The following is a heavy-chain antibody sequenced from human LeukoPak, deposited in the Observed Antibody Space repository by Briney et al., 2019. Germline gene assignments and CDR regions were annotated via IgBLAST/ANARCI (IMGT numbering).Heavy chain of an antibody. D-gene: IGHD1-7*01. Sequence: PGGSLRLSCAASGFTFSSYAMHWVRQAPGKGLEWVAVISYDGSNKYYADSAKGRFTISRDNSKNTLYLQMNSLRAEDTAVYYCAGVESGTTHGQFDYWGQGTLVTVSS. CDR2: ISYDGSNK. CDR1: GFTFSSYA. CDR3: AGVESGTTHGQFDY. V-gene: IGHV3-30-3*01. J-gene: IGHJ4*02.